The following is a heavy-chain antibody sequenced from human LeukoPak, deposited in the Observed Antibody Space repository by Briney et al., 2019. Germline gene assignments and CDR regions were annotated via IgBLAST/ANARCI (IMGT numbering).Heavy chain of an antibody. CDR2: INHSGST. Sequence: SETLSLTCAVYGGSFSGYYWSWIRQPPGKGLEWIGEINHSGSTNYNPSLKSRVTISVDTSKNQFSLKLSSVTAADTAVYYCARRIDAFDIWGRGTIVTVSS. J-gene: IGHJ3*02. V-gene: IGHV4-34*01. CDR3: ARRIDAFDI. CDR1: GGSFSGYY.